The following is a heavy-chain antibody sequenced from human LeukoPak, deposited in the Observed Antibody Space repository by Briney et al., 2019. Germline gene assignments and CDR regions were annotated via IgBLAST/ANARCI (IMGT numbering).Heavy chain of an antibody. CDR3: AKKGVVVPALPAAFDI. Sequence: GGSLRLSCAASGFTFSSYGMHWVRQAPGKGLEWVAFIRYDGSNKYYADSVKGRFTISRDNSKNTLYLQMNSLRAEDTAVHYCAKKGVVVPALPAAFDIWGQGTMVTVSS. CDR2: IRYDGSNK. V-gene: IGHV3-30*02. D-gene: IGHD2-2*01. J-gene: IGHJ3*02. CDR1: GFTFSSYG.